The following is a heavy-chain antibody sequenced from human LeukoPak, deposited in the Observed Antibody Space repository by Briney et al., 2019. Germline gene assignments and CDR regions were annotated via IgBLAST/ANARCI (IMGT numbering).Heavy chain of an antibody. CDR3: ARVRGDNDFFDY. D-gene: IGHD4-17*01. V-gene: IGHV1-18*01. CDR2: ISTYNGNT. CDR1: GYTFTTYG. Sequence: GASVKVSCRASGYTFTTYGINWVRQAPGQGLEWMGWISTYNGNTVYAQIVQGRVTLTTDTSTSTAYMELRSLRSDDTAVYYCARVRGDNDFFDYWGQGTLVTVSS. J-gene: IGHJ4*02.